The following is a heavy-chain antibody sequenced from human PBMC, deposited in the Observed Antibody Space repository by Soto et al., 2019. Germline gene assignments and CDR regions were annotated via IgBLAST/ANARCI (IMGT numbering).Heavy chain of an antibody. Sequence: SETLSLTCTVSGDSISSGGYYWSWIRQHPGKGLEWIGYIYYGGTTYYNPSLESRVTISADTSENQFSLKVNSVTVADTAVYYCASTYYTGSSGPFDYWAREPWSPSPQ. V-gene: IGHV4-31*03. J-gene: IGHJ4*02. CDR1: GDSISSGGYY. D-gene: IGHD3-22*01. CDR3: ASTYYTGSSGPFDY. CDR2: IYYGGTT.